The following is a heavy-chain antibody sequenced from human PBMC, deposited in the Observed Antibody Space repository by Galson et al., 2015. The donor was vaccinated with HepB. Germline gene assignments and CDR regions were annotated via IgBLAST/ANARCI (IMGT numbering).Heavy chain of an antibody. CDR2: ISAYNGNT. J-gene: IGHJ4*02. CDR1: GYTFTSYG. Sequence: SVKVSCKASGYTFTSYGISWVRQAPGQGLEWMGWISAYNGNTNYAQKLQGRVTMTTDTSTSTAYMELRSLRSDDTAVYYCARVSITEAAADPDYWGQGTLVTVSS. CDR3: ARVSITEAAADPDY. V-gene: IGHV1-18*01. D-gene: IGHD6-13*01.